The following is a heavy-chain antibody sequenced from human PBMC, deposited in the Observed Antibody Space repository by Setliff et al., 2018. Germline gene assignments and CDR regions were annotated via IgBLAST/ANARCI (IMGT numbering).Heavy chain of an antibody. CDR3: ARDDGILYDSSGYPDY. D-gene: IGHD3-22*01. V-gene: IGHV3-7*01. CDR1: GFRFSIYA. Sequence: GGSLRLSCAASGFRFSIYAMSWVRQAPGKGLEWVANINQDGSQKYYVGSVRGRFTISRDNAKSSLYLQMNSLRGEDTAMYYCARDDGILYDSSGYPDYWGQGTLVTVSS. J-gene: IGHJ4*02. CDR2: INQDGSQK.